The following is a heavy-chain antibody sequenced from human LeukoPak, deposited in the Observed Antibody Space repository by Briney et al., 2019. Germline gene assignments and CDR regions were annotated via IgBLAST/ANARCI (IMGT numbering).Heavy chain of an antibody. CDR2: IYPGDSDT. D-gene: IGHD6-13*01. Sequence: GESLKISCKGSGYSFTSYWIGWVHQMPGKGLEWMGIIYPGDSDTRYSPSFQGQVTISADKSISTAYLQWSSLKASDTAMYYCARASSSWTYYFDYWGQGTLVTVSP. V-gene: IGHV5-51*07. J-gene: IGHJ4*02. CDR1: GYSFTSYW. CDR3: ARASSSWTYYFDY.